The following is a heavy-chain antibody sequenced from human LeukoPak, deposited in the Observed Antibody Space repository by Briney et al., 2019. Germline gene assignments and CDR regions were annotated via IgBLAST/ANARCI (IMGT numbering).Heavy chain of an antibody. CDR1: GGSISSYY. V-gene: IGHV4-4*07. D-gene: IGHD3-10*01. J-gene: IGHJ4*02. CDR2: IYTSGST. Sequence: PSETLSLTCTVSGGSISSYYWSWIRQPAGKGLEWIGRIYTSGSTNYNPSLKSRVTISVDTSKNQFSLKLSSVTAADTAVYYCARGEITMVRGVIPFDYWGQGTLVTVSS. CDR3: ARGEITMVRGVIPFDY.